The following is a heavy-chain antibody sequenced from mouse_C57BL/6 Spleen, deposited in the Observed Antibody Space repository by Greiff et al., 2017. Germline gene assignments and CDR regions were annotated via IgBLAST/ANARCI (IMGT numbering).Heavy chain of an antibody. CDR1: GYTFTSYW. CDR2: IDPSDSYT. D-gene: IGHD2-4*01. Sequence: QVQLQQPGAELVMPGASVKLSCKASGYTFTSYWMHWVKQRPGQGLEWIGEIDPSDSYTNYNQKVKGKSTLTVDKSSSTDYMQLSSLTSEDSAIYYCARGGDYDVDYCGQGTTLSFSS. CDR3: ARGGDYDVDY. V-gene: IGHV1-69*01. J-gene: IGHJ2*01.